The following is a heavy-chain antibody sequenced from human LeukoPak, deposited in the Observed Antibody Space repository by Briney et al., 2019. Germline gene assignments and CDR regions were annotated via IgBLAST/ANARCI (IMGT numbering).Heavy chain of an antibody. CDR3: ARGPVPAAMRYFDY. V-gene: IGHV4-34*01. J-gene: IGHJ4*02. D-gene: IGHD2-2*01. CDR2: INHSGST. CDR1: GGSFSGYY. Sequence: SETLSLTCAVYGGSFSGYYWSWIRQPPGKGLEWIGEINHSGSTNYNPSLKSRVTISVDTSKNQFSLKLSSVTAADTAVYYCARGPVPAAMRYFDYWGQGTLVTVSS.